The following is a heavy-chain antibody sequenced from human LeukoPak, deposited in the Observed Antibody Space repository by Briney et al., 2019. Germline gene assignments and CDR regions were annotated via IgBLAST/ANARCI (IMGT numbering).Heavy chain of an antibody. Sequence: ASVKVSCKASGYTFTSYGISWVRQAPGQGLEWMGWISAYNGNTNYAQKLQGRVTMTTDTSTSTAYMELRSLRSDDTAVYYCARAGGLLWFGESFPLDYWGQGTLVTVSS. CDR2: ISAYNGNT. J-gene: IGHJ4*02. CDR3: ARAGGLLWFGESFPLDY. D-gene: IGHD3-10*01. CDR1: GYTFTSYG. V-gene: IGHV1-18*01.